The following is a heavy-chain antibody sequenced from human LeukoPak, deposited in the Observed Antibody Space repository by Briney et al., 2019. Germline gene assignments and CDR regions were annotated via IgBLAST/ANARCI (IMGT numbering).Heavy chain of an antibody. Sequence: ASVKVSCKASGYTFTGYYMRWVRQAPGKGLEWMGGFDPEDGETIYAQKFQGRVTMTEDTSTDTAYMELSSLRSEDTAVYYCATDSSGWYGFDYWGQGTLVTVSS. V-gene: IGHV1-24*01. D-gene: IGHD6-19*01. CDR2: FDPEDGET. CDR1: GYTFTGYY. J-gene: IGHJ4*02. CDR3: ATDSSGWYGFDY.